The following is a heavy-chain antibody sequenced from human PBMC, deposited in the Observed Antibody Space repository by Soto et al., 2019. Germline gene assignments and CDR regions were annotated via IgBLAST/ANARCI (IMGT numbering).Heavy chain of an antibody. V-gene: IGHV1-69*02. CDR2: IIPILGIA. D-gene: IGHD3-10*01. Sequence: SVKVSCKASGGTFSSYTISWVRQAPGQGLEWMGRIIPILGIANYAQKFQGRVTITADKSTGTAYMELSSLRSEDTAVYYCARGEITMVRGVIIKGNAFDSWGQGTMVTVSS. CDR3: ARGEITMVRGVIIKGNAFDS. J-gene: IGHJ3*02. CDR1: GGTFSSYT.